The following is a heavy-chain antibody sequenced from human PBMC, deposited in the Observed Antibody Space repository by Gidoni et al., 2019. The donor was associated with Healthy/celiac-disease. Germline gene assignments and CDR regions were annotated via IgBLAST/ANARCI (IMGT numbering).Heavy chain of an antibody. CDR3: ARERGYAFDI. D-gene: IGHD3-16*01. CDR1: GFTFSSYA. J-gene: IGHJ3*02. V-gene: IGHV3-30-3*01. Sequence: QVQLVESGGGVVHPGRSLRLSCAASGFTFSSYAMHWVRQAPGKGLEWVAVISYDGSNKYYADSVKGRFTISRDNSKNTLYLQMNSLRAEDTAVYYCARERGYAFDIWGQGTMVTVSS. CDR2: ISYDGSNK.